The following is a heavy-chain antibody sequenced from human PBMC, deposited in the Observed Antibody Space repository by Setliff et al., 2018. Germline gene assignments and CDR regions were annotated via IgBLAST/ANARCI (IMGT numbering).Heavy chain of an antibody. V-gene: IGHV3-23*01. Sequence: PGGSLRLSCAASGFTFDSHAMAWVRQAPGKGLEWVSGISASGGGTYYPDSVKGRFSISRDNSKNMLDLEVNSLRAEDTAVYYCVRRELQLRRYFDFWGQGTLVTVSS. CDR2: ISASGGGT. D-gene: IGHD1-7*01. CDR3: VRRELQLRRYFDF. J-gene: IGHJ4*02. CDR1: GFTFDSHA.